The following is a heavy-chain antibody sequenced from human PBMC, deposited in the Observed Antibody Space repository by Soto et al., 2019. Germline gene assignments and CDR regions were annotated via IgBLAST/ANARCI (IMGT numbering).Heavy chain of an antibody. V-gene: IGHV5-10-1*01. D-gene: IGHD3-22*01. Sequence: GASLKISGEGSGSRFTSYWISWVRQITGKGLEWKGRIDPSDSYTNYSPSFQGHVTISADKSISTAYLQWSSLKASDTAMYYCARHARYYYESSGYYFDYWGQGTLVTVSS. CDR2: IDPSDSYT. CDR1: GSRFTSYW. CDR3: ARHARYYYESSGYYFDY. J-gene: IGHJ4*02.